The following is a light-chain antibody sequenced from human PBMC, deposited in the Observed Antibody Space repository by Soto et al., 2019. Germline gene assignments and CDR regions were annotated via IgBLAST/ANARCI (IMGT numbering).Light chain of an antibody. V-gene: IGLV1-51*02. J-gene: IGLJ2*01. Sequence: QSVLRQPPSVSAAPGQRVTITCSGSTSNIGDNYVSWYQHVPGTAPKLLIYENNKRPSGIPARFSGSKSGTSATLAITGRRTGDEADYHCGTWDTSLNALVFGGGTKLTVL. CDR2: ENN. CDR1: TSNIGDNY. CDR3: GTWDTSLNALV.